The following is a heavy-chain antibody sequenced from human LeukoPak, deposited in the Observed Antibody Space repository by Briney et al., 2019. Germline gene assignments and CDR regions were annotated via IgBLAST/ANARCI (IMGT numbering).Heavy chain of an antibody. Sequence: ASVKVSCKASGYTFTGYYMHWVRQAPGQGLEWMGIINPSGGSTSYAQKFQGRVTMTRDTSTSTVYMELSSLRSEDTAVYYCARDLGYCSGGSCYSGWFDPWGQGTLVTVSS. D-gene: IGHD2-15*01. CDR2: INPSGGST. J-gene: IGHJ5*02. V-gene: IGHV1-46*01. CDR1: GYTFTGYY. CDR3: ARDLGYCSGGSCYSGWFDP.